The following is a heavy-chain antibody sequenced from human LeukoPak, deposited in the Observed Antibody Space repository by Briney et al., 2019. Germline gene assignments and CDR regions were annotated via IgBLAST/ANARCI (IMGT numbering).Heavy chain of an antibody. J-gene: IGHJ4*02. CDR3: ARSDYGDYGFDY. CDR1: GFTFSSYG. V-gene: IGHV3-30*03. D-gene: IGHD4-17*01. Sequence: GGSLRLSCAASGFTFSSYGMHWVRQAPGKGLEWVAVISYDGGDKYYADSVKGRFTISRDNSKNTLYLQMNSLRAEDTAVYYCARSDYGDYGFDYWGQGTLVTVSS. CDR2: ISYDGGDK.